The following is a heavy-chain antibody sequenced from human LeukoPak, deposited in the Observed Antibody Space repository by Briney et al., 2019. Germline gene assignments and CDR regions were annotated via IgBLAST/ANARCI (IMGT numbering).Heavy chain of an antibody. CDR2: ISYSGRI. Sequence: PSETLSLTCTVSGGPISSHYWSWIRQPPGEGLEWIGYISYSGRINYNPSLKSRVTLSLDTSKNQFSLTLTSVTAADTAVYYCARGAGWWDYWGQGTLVTVSS. CDR3: ARGAGWWDY. D-gene: IGHD2-15*01. J-gene: IGHJ4*02. V-gene: IGHV4-59*11. CDR1: GGPISSHY.